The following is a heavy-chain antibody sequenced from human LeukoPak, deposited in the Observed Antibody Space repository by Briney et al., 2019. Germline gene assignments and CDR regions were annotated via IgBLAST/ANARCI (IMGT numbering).Heavy chain of an antibody. J-gene: IGHJ4*02. CDR3: ARRDRIAAAGPYYFDY. CDR2: IYTSGST. Sequence: SETLSLTCTVSGGSISSGSYYWSWIRQPAGKGLEWIGRIYTSGSTNYNPSLKSRVTISVDTSKNQFSLKLSSVTAADTAVYYCARRDRIAAAGPYYFDYWGQGTLVTVSS. CDR1: GGSISSGSYY. D-gene: IGHD6-13*01. V-gene: IGHV4-61*02.